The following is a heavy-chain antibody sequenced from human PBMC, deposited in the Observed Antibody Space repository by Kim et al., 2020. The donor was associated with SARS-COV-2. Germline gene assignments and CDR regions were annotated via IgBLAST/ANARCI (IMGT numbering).Heavy chain of an antibody. V-gene: IGHV4-34*01. J-gene: IGHJ4*02. CDR3: ARGNYCSGGSCYGIDY. D-gene: IGHD2-15*01. Sequence: LKSRITISVDTSKNQFSLKLSSVTAADTAVYYCARGNYCSGGSCYGIDYWGQGTLVTVSS.